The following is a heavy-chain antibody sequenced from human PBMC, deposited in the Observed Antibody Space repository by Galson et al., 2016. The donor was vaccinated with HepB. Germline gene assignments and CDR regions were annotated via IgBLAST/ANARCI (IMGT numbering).Heavy chain of an antibody. V-gene: IGHV3-33*01. CDR1: GFTFINYD. J-gene: IGHJ4*02. CDR2: IWFDGSNK. CDR3: VRRLSGVASGVFDY. D-gene: IGHD6-13*01. Sequence: SLRLSCAASGFTFINYDMHWVRQAPGKGLEWVAVIWFDGSNKYYADSVKGRFTISGDNSRNTLYLQMNSLRAEDTALYYCVRRLSGVASGVFDYWGQGTLVTVSS.